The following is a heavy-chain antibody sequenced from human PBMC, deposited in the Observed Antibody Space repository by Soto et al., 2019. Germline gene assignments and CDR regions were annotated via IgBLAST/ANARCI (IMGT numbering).Heavy chain of an antibody. J-gene: IGHJ4*02. CDR3: ARARYCSSTSCYRQVGDY. V-gene: IGHV1-18*01. D-gene: IGHD2-2*02. CDR1: GYTFTSYG. Sequence: ASVKVSCKASGYTFTSYGISWVRQAPGQGLEWMGWISAYNDNTNYAQKLQGRVTMTTDTSTSTAYMELRSLRSDDTAVYYCARARYCSSTSCYRQVGDYWGQGTLVTVS. CDR2: ISAYNDNT.